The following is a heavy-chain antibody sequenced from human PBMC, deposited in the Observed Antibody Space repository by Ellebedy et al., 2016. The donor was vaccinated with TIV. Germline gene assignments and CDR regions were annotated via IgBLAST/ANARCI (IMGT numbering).Heavy chain of an antibody. J-gene: IGHJ5*02. CDR2: IYYSWST. CDR1: GGSISSSSYY. CDR3: ARHQKGSSWYGCWFDP. V-gene: IGHV4-39*01. Sequence: MPSETLSLTCTVSGGSISSSSYYWGWIRQPPGKGLEWIGSIYYSWSTYYNPSLKSRVTISVDTSKNQFSLKLSSVTAAATAVYYCARHQKGSSWYGCWFDPWGQGTLVTVSS. D-gene: IGHD6-13*01.